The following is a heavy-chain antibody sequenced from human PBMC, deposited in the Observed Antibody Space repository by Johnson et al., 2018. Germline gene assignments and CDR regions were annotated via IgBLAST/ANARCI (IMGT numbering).Heavy chain of an antibody. CDR2: MSYDGSNK. V-gene: IGHV3-30*18. CDR1: GFTFSTYD. D-gene: IGHD3-22*01. J-gene: IGHJ3*01. CDR3: AKDDSSGYD. Sequence: QVQLVQSGGGVVQPGRSLRLSCAASGFTFSTYDMHWVRQAPGKGLEWVSIMSYDGSNKYYADSGKGRFTISRENSKNTLYLQRNSLRAEDTAVYYCAKDDSSGYDWGQVTMVTVSS.